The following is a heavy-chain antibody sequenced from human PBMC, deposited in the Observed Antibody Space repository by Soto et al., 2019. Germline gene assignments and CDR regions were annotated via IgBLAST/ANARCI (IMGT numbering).Heavy chain of an antibody. CDR3: AKDLLMITFGGVIAHFDC. CDR1: GFTFISYA. CDR2: ISGGGDST. V-gene: IGHV3-23*01. D-gene: IGHD3-16*02. Sequence: GGSLRLSCAASGFTFISYAMSWVRQAPGKGLEWVSGISGGGDSTYYADSVKGRFTISRDNSKNTLYLQMNSLTAEDTAVYYCAKDLLMITFGGVIAHFDCWGQGTLVTVSS. J-gene: IGHJ4*02.